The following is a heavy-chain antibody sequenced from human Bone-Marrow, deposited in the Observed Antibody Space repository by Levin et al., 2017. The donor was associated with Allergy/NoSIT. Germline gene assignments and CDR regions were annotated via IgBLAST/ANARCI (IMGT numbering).Heavy chain of an antibody. CDR3: ARHGSDILSGYDY. Sequence: KTSETLSLTCTVSGGSISRNSYYWAWIRRPPGRGLEWIGTIYSGGSTYFNPSLKSRITISIDTSKNQFSLKLSSVTAADTAVYYCARHGSDILSGYDYWGQGTLVTVSS. J-gene: IGHJ4*02. CDR2: IYSGGST. V-gene: IGHV4-39*01. CDR1: GGSISRNSYY. D-gene: IGHD3-9*01.